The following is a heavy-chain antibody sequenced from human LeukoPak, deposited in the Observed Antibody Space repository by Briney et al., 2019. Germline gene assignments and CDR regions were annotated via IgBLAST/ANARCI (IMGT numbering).Heavy chain of an antibody. CDR1: GFTFSSYS. D-gene: IGHD2-8*01. V-gene: IGHV3-48*02. Sequence: GGSLRLSCAASGFTFSSYSMNWVRQAPGKGLEWVSYISSSSSTIYYADSVKGRFTISRDNAKNSLCLQMNSLRDEDTAVYYCASTLAPGYCTNGVCYMRDYWGQGTLVTVSS. CDR2: ISSSSSTI. J-gene: IGHJ4*02. CDR3: ASTLAPGYCTNGVCYMRDY.